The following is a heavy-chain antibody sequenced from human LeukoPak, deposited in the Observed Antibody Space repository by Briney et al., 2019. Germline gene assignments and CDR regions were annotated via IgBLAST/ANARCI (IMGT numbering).Heavy chain of an antibody. Sequence: GGSLRLSCAASGFTFSSCSMHWVRQAPGKGQEWVSFIRYDGSDKYYADSVRGRFTISRDNSKNTLYLQMNSLRAEDTAVYYCARDYPSGYYTGRAFDIWGQGTMVTVSS. CDR1: GFTFSSCS. D-gene: IGHD3-3*01. CDR2: IRYDGSDK. CDR3: ARDYPSGYYTGRAFDI. J-gene: IGHJ3*02. V-gene: IGHV3-30*02.